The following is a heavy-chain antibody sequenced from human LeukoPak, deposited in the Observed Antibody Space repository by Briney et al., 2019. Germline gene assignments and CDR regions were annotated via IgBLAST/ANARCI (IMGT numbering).Heavy chain of an antibody. V-gene: IGHV3-21*01. CDR3: ARTISEDQSYDAFDI. CDR2: ISSSSSYI. J-gene: IGHJ3*02. Sequence: GRSLRLSCAASGFTFSSYSMNWVRQAPGKGLEWVSSISSSSSYIYYADSVKGRFTISRDNAKNSLYLQMNSLRAEDTAVYYCARTISEDQSYDAFDIWGQGTMVTVSS. CDR1: GFTFSSYS. D-gene: IGHD3-10*01.